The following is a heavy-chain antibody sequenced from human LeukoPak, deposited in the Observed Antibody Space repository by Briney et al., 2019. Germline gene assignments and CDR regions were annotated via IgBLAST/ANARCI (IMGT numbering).Heavy chain of an antibody. CDR3: ARRRRGYSYGYFDY. Sequence: PSETLSLTCTVSGGSISSYYWSWIRQPPGKGLEWIGEINHSGSTNYNPSLKSRVTISVDTSKNQFSLKLSSVTAADTAVYYCARRRRGYSYGYFDYWGQGTLVTVSS. D-gene: IGHD5-18*01. J-gene: IGHJ4*02. V-gene: IGHV4-34*01. CDR2: INHSGST. CDR1: GGSISSYY.